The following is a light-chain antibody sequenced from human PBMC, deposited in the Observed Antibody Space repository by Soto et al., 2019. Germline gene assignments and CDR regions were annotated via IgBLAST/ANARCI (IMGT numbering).Light chain of an antibody. CDR2: NNN. V-gene: IGLV1-44*01. J-gene: IGLJ1*01. CDR1: SSNIGSNT. CDR3: AAWDDSLDGDV. Sequence: QYVLTQPPSASGTPGQRVTISCSGSSSNIGSNTVNWYQHLPGTAPKLLIYNNNQRPSGVPDRFSGSKSGTSASLAISGLQSEDEADYYCAAWDDSLDGDVFGTGTKLTVL.